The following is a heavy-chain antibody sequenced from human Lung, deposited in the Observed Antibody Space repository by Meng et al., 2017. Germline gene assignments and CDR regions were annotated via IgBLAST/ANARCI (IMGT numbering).Heavy chain of an antibody. J-gene: IGHJ4*02. Sequence: QVTLMPSGAEVKKPGASAKASCKASGYTFTTYGISWVRQAPGQGLEWMGWISPYNGYTSSIQKFQGRVTMTTDTSTSTAYMELMSLGSDDTAVYYCAILSHCTGGTCYPYDYWGQGTLVTVSS. V-gene: IGHV1-18*01. CDR3: AILSHCTGGTCYPYDY. CDR1: GYTFTTYG. CDR2: ISPYNGYT. D-gene: IGHD2-15*01.